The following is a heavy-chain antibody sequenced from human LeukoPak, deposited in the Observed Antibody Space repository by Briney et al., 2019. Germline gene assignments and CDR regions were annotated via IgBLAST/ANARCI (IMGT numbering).Heavy chain of an antibody. V-gene: IGHV3-21*01. Sequence: GGSLRLSCAASGFTFSSYSMNWVRQAPGKGLEWVSSVSSSTSYISYADSVKGRFTISRDSAKNSLYLQMSSLRAEDTAVYYCARAGLQYTDFDYWGQGTLVTVSS. J-gene: IGHJ4*02. CDR1: GFTFSSYS. D-gene: IGHD4-11*01. CDR3: ARAGLQYTDFDY. CDR2: VSSSTSYI.